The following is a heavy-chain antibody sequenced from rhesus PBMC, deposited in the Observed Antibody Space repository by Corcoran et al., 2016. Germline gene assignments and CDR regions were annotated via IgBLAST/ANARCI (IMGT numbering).Heavy chain of an antibody. Sequence: QVQLQESGPGLVKPSETLSLTCVVSGGSISSGYGWSWIRQPPGEGLEWIGYISYCGSSYSPPVFKGRVTISIDTSKNQYPLKLSSVAAADTAVYYWARGSRSGWLLDYWGQGVLVTVSS. CDR3: ARGSRSGWLLDY. J-gene: IGHJ4*01. CDR1: GGSISSGYG. V-gene: IGHV4-122*02. CDR2: ISYCGSS. D-gene: IGHD6-31*01.